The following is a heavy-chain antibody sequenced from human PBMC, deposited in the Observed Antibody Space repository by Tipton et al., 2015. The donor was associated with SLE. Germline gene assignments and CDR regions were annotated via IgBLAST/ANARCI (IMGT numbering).Heavy chain of an antibody. Sequence: LRLSCTISGGSIRFSFWSWIRQTPGKGLEWIGNIYNGEDSNYNPSLKSRVTMTGDKSKNQLSLSLKSVSAADTGIYYCAKHAPESDGHVQARRPFEIWGQGTSVIVSS. V-gene: IGHV4-59*08. D-gene: IGHD5-18*01. J-gene: IGHJ3*02. CDR1: GGSIRFSF. CDR2: IYNGEDS. CDR3: AKHAPESDGHVQARRPFEI.